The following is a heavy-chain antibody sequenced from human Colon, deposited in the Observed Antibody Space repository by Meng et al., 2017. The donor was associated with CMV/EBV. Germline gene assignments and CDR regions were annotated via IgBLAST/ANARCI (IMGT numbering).Heavy chain of an antibody. Sequence: DGQLWGAGGGLGRPGGSRRLSGTASGFTFGNYAMGWVRQAPGKGLEWVSGFSGSGDNTYYADSVKGRFTIFRDNSKNTLYLQMNSLRAEDTAVYYCAKYSGYLDPFDSWGQGTLVTVSS. CDR3: AKYSGYLDPFDS. CDR2: FSGSGDNT. V-gene: IGHV3-23*01. J-gene: IGHJ4*02. CDR1: GFTFGNYA. D-gene: IGHD3/OR15-3a*01.